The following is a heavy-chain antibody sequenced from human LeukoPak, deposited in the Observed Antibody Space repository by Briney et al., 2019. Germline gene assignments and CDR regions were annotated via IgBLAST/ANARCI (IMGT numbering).Heavy chain of an antibody. D-gene: IGHD3-3*01. CDR1: GFTFSSSA. Sequence: GGSLRLSCAASGFTFSSSAMSWVRQAPGKGLEWVSVISGSGATTYYADTVKGRFTISRDNVKNSLYLQMNSLRAEDTAIYYCATFRFLGTWGQGTMVTVSP. V-gene: IGHV3-23*01. CDR2: ISGSGATT. J-gene: IGHJ3*01. CDR3: ATFRFLGT.